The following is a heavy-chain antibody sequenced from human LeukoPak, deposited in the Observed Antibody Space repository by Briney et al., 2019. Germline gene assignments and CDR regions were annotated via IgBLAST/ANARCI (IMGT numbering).Heavy chain of an antibody. CDR1: GGSFSGYY. V-gene: IGHV4-34*01. J-gene: IGHJ4*02. CDR2: INHSGST. D-gene: IGHD1-7*01. Sequence: SETLSLTCAVYGGSFSGYYWSWIRQPPGKGLEWIGEINHSGSTNYNPFLKSRITISVDTSKNQFSLKLSSVTAADTAVYYCARGRWNYGYWGQGTLVTVSS. CDR3: ARGRWNYGY.